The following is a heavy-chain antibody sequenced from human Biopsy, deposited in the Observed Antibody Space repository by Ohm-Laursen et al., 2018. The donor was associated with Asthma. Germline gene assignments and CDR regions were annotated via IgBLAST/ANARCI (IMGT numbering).Heavy chain of an antibody. Sequence: TLSLTCTVSSGSISSGGYYWSWIRQHPGKGLEWIGYIYYSGSTYYNPSLKSRVTISVDTSKNQFSLKLSSVTAADTAVYYCARGPPVDREDWGQGTLVTVSS. J-gene: IGHJ4*02. CDR3: ARGPPVDRED. CDR2: IYYSGST. CDR1: SGSISSGGYY. V-gene: IGHV4-31*03. D-gene: IGHD5-24*01.